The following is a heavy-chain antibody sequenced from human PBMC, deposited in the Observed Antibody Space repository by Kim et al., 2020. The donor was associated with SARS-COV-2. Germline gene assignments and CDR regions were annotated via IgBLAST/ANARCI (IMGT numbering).Heavy chain of an antibody. CDR3: ARGSSGTTWSFDY. CDR1: GGTFSNYA. Sequence: SVKVSCKAPGGTFSNYAISWVRQAPGQGLEWMGGIIPIFGTANYAQNFQGRLTITADESTSTAYMELTSLRSEDTAVYYCARGSSGTTWSFDYWGQGTL. CDR2: IIPIFGTA. J-gene: IGHJ4*02. V-gene: IGHV1-69*13. D-gene: IGHD6-13*01.